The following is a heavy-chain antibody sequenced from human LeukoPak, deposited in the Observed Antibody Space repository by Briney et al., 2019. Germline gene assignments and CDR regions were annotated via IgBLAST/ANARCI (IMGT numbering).Heavy chain of an antibody. D-gene: IGHD6-19*01. Sequence: GGSLRLSCAASGFTFSSYAMSWVRQAPGKGLEGVSAIIGSGGSTYYPYSVKGRFTISRDNSKNTLDLQMNSLSAHDTAVYYCAKDKRNKHQWLASEGWRQGTLVTLSS. CDR3: AKDKRNKHQWLASEG. CDR1: GFTFSSYA. J-gene: IGHJ4*02. CDR2: IIGSGGST. V-gene: IGHV3-23*01.